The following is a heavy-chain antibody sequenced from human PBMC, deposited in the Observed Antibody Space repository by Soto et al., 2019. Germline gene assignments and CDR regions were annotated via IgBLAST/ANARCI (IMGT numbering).Heavy chain of an antibody. J-gene: IGHJ4*02. V-gene: IGHV4-39*01. D-gene: IGHD5-12*01. Sequence: PSETLSLTCTVSGGSISSSSYYWGWIRQPPGKGLEWIGSIYYSGSTYYNPPLKSRVTISVDTSKNQFSLKLSSVTAADTAVYYCASFRDSGYEVYFDYWGQGTLVTVSS. CDR3: ASFRDSGYEVYFDY. CDR2: IYYSGST. CDR1: GGSISSSSYY.